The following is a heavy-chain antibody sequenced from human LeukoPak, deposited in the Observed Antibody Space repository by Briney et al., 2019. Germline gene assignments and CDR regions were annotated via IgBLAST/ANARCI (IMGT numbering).Heavy chain of an antibody. J-gene: IGHJ4*02. CDR3: VGEEYGTGSYYKSSD. CDR1: RGSISSSSFY. D-gene: IGHD3-10*01. CDR2: MYYSGST. Sequence: SETLSLTCTVSRGSISSSSFYWGWIRQPPGKGLEWIGSMYYSGSTYYNSSLKSRVTISADTSKKVFSLKLTSVTAADTAVYYCVGEEYGTGSYYKSSDWGQGTLVTVSS. V-gene: IGHV4-39*01.